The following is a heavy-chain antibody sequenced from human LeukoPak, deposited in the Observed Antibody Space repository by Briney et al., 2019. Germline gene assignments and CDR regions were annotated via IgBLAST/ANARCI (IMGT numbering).Heavy chain of an antibody. CDR1: GGSFSGYY. CDR2: INHSGST. Sequence: PSETLSLTCAVYGGSFSGYYWSWIRQPPGKGLEWIGEINHSGSTNYNPSLKSRVTISVDTSKNQFSLKLSSVTAADTAVYYCALAAEINSYGRTYYFDYWGQGTLVTVSS. CDR3: ALAAEINSYGRTYYFDY. V-gene: IGHV4-34*01. J-gene: IGHJ4*02. D-gene: IGHD5-18*01.